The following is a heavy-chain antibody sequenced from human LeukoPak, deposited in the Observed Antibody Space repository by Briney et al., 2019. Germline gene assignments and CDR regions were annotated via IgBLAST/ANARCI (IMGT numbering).Heavy chain of an antibody. CDR1: GGSFSGYY. D-gene: IGHD3-22*01. CDR3: ARALSSGYYSLNY. J-gene: IGHJ4*02. Sequence: KPSETLSLTCAVYGGSFSGYYWSWIRQPPGKGLEWIGEINHSGSTNYNPSLKSRVTISVDTSKNQFSLMLSSVTAADTAVYYCARALSSGYYSLNYWGQGTLVTVSS. CDR2: INHSGST. V-gene: IGHV4-34*01.